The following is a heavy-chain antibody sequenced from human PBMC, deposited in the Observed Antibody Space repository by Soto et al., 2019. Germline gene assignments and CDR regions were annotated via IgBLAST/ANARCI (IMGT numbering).Heavy chain of an antibody. Sequence: SETLSLTCTVSGGSITSHYWSWIRQPPGKGLEWIGFIFHSGSTNYNPSLMSRVSISVDTSKNQFSLKLSSVTAADTAVYYCARVGDVTGTTFDYWGQGTLVTVSS. D-gene: IGHD1-7*01. J-gene: IGHJ4*02. CDR2: IFHSGST. CDR3: ARVGDVTGTTFDY. V-gene: IGHV4-59*11. CDR1: GGSITSHY.